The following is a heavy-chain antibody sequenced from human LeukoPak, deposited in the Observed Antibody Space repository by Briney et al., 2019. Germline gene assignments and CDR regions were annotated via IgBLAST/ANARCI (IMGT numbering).Heavy chain of an antibody. D-gene: IGHD6-13*01. CDR2: ISGRSDNV. V-gene: IGHV3-48*01. J-gene: IGHJ4*02. CDR1: GGSISNSSYY. CDR3: ARYWSSWSADY. Sequence: ETLSLTCTVSGGSISNSSYYWGWVRQAPGKGLEWVSYISGRSDNVYYADSVKGRFTISRDNAKSSLYLQMNSLRVEDTAVYYCARYWSSWSADYWGQGTLVTVSS.